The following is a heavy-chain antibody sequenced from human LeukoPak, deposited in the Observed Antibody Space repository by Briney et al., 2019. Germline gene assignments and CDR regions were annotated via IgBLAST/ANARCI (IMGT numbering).Heavy chain of an antibody. V-gene: IGHV4-34*01. CDR2: INHSGST. CDR1: GGSLSGYY. Sequence: SETLSLTCAVYGGSLSGYYWSLIRQPPGTGLEWIGEINHSGSTNYNPSLKSRVTISIDTSKNQFSLKLSSVTAADTAVYYCARGDPYYHGSGSYSPYYFDYWGQGTLVTVSS. D-gene: IGHD3-10*01. CDR3: ARGDPYYHGSGSYSPYYFDY. J-gene: IGHJ4*02.